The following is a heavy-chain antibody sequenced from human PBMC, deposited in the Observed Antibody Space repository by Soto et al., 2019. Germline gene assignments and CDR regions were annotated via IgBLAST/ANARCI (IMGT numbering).Heavy chain of an antibody. Sequence: QVQLVQSGAEVKKPGSSVKVSCKASGGTFSSYAISWVRQAPGQGLEWMGGIIPIFGTANYAQKFQGRGTITADESTSTAYMELSSLRSEDTAVYYCARDMGVPGVAGTNWFDPWGQGTLVTVSS. CDR3: ARDMGVPGVAGTNWFDP. V-gene: IGHV1-69*01. CDR1: GGTFSSYA. D-gene: IGHD6-19*01. CDR2: IIPIFGTA. J-gene: IGHJ5*02.